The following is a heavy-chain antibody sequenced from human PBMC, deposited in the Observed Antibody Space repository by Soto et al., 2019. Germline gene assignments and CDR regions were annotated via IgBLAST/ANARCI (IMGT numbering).Heavy chain of an antibody. CDR2: GSPKSGNT. CDR1: GYNFFDYG. J-gene: IGHJ1*01. Sequence: QIQLVQSGAEVKKPGASVKVSCKASGYNFFDYGVSWVRQAPGQGLEWMGWGSPKSGNTDYARKVQSRVTMTTDTSTRTAYRELTGLRSDDTAVYYCARGRTVSSIGPLLVWGQGTLVSVSS. V-gene: IGHV1-18*01. D-gene: IGHD1-1*01. CDR3: ARGRTVSSIGPLLV.